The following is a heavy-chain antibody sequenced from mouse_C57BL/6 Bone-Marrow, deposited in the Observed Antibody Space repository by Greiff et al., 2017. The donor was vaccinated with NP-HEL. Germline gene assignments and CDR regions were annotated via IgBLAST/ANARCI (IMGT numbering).Heavy chain of an antibody. D-gene: IGHD1-1*01. CDR3: AKGGIYYYGSSLFY. V-gene: IGHV1-66*01. CDR1: GYSFTSYY. CDR2: IYPGSGNT. J-gene: IGHJ2*01. Sequence: VQLQQSGPELVKPGASVKISCKASGYSFTSYYIHWVKQRPGQGLEWIGWIYPGSGNTKYNEKFKGKATLTADKSSSTAYMQLSSLTSEDSAVYYCAKGGIYYYGSSLFYWGQGTTLTVSS.